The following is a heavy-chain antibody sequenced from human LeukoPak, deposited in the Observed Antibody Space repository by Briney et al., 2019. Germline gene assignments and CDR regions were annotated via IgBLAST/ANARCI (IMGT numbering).Heavy chain of an antibody. Sequence: GGSLRLSCAASGFTFSSYGMHWVRQAPGKGLEWVAVISYDGSNKYYADSVKGRFTISRDNSKNTLYLQMNSLRAEDTAVYYCAKDGYSYDTLYYFDYWGQGTLVTVSS. D-gene: IGHD5-18*01. CDR2: ISYDGSNK. CDR1: GFTFSSYG. V-gene: IGHV3-30*18. J-gene: IGHJ4*02. CDR3: AKDGYSYDTLYYFDY.